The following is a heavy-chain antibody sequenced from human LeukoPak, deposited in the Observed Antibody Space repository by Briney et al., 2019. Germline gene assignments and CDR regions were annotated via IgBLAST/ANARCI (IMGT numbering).Heavy chain of an antibody. Sequence: GGSLRLSCAASGVSISSNYMSWVRQAPGKGLEWVSVIYSGGSTYYADYVKGRFTISRDNCKNTMYLQMKRMRAEDTAVYYCARTDETAPAEDFQHWGQGTLVTVSS. CDR1: GVSISSNY. D-gene: IGHD2-21*02. CDR2: IYSGGST. V-gene: IGHV3-53*01. J-gene: IGHJ1*01. CDR3: ARTDETAPAEDFQH.